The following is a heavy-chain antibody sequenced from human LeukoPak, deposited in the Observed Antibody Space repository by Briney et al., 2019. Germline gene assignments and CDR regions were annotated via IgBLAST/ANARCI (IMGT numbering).Heavy chain of an antibody. CDR1: GFTFSSYA. D-gene: IGHD1-26*01. V-gene: IGHV3-23*01. CDR3: GKDASQWEPPDY. J-gene: IGHJ4*02. CDR2: ISGSDGRT. Sequence: GGSLRLSCAASGFTFSSYAMSWVRQAPGKGLERVSAISGSDGRTYYADSVKGRFTISRDNSKNTLSLQMNSLRAEDTAVYYCGKDASQWEPPDYWGQGTLVIVSS.